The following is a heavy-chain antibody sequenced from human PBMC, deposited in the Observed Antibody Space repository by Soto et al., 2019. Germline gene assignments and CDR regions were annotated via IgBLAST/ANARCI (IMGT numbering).Heavy chain of an antibody. J-gene: IGHJ4*02. CDR1: GGSFSGYY. D-gene: IGHD3-10*01. CDR3: AGPFAGAYFDY. CDR2: INHSGST. V-gene: IGHV4-34*01. Sequence: PSETLSLTCAVYGGSFSGYYWSWIRQPPGKGLEWIGEINHSGSTNYNPSLKSRVTISVDTSKNQFSLKLSSVTAADTAVYYCAGPFAGAYFDYWGQGTLVTVSS.